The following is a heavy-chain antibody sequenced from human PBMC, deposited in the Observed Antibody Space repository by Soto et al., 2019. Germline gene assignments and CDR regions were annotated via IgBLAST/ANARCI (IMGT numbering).Heavy chain of an antibody. CDR2: IYQSGST. D-gene: IGHD2-15*01. V-gene: IGHV4-34*01. J-gene: IGHJ4*02. CDR1: GESFSGYC. Sequence: SETLSLTCAVYGESFSGYCWSWVRQAPGKGLEWIGEIYQSGSTNYNPSLKSRLTISVDTSKNQFSLNLDSVTAADTAVYYCARGSGYCSGGTCYPVFDYWGQGTLVTVSS. CDR3: ARGSGYCSGGTCYPVFDY.